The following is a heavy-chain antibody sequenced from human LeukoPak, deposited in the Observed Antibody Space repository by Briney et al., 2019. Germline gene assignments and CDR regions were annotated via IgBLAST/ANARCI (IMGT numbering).Heavy chain of an antibody. D-gene: IGHD3-22*01. CDR3: ARQRAYYYDSSGYWGGANFDY. V-gene: IGHV4-59*08. Sequence: SETLSLTCTVSGGSISSYYWSWIRQPPGKGLEWIGYIYYSGSTNYYPSLKSRVTISVDTSKNQFSLKLSSVTAADTAVYYCARQRAYYYDSSGYWGGANFDYWGQGTLVTVSS. CDR2: IYYSGST. J-gene: IGHJ4*02. CDR1: GGSISSYY.